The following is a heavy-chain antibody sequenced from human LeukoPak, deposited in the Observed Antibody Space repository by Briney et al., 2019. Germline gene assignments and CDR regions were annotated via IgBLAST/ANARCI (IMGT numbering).Heavy chain of an antibody. CDR3: ARDLGVRGMDV. J-gene: IGHJ6*02. Sequence: GGSLRLSCAASGFTFSSSAMSWVRQAPGKGLEWLSGISGSGGGTYYADSVKGRFTISRDDSKNTLYLQMHSLRAEDTAIYYCARDLGVRGMDVWGQGTTVTVSS. CDR1: GFTFSSSA. CDR2: ISGSGGGT. V-gene: IGHV3-23*01. D-gene: IGHD2-21*01.